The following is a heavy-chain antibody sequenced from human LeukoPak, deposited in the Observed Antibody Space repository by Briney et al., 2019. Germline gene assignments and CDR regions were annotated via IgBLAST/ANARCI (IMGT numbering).Heavy chain of an antibody. CDR1: GFTFSSYA. Sequence: GGSLRLSCAASGFTFSSYAMHWVRQAPGKGLEWVAVISYDGSNKYYADSVKGRFTISRDNSKNTLYLQMNSLRAEDTAVYYCARDFGSSYFDYWGQGTLVTVSS. D-gene: IGHD3-3*01. J-gene: IGHJ4*02. CDR2: ISYDGSNK. CDR3: ARDFGSSYFDY. V-gene: IGHV3-30*04.